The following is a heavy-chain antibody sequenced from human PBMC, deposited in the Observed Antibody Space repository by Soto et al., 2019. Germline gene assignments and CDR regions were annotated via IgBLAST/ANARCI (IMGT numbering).Heavy chain of an antibody. CDR3: AITPNCGRDCSADSYWFFDL. J-gene: IGHJ2*01. D-gene: IGHD2-21*02. CDR2: ISGGGLST. V-gene: IGHV3-23*01. CDR1: GLTFSNYA. Sequence: EVQLLESGGNLVQPGGSLRLSCAASGLTFSNYAMSWVRQAPGTGLEWVSAISGGGLSTYYADSVKGRFTISRDNSRNTLFLQMSALRAEDTAVYYCAITPNCGRDCSADSYWFFDLWGRGTLVTVSS.